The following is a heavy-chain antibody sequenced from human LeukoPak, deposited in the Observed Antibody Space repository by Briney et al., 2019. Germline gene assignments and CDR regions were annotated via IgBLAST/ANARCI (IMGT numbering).Heavy chain of an antibody. J-gene: IGHJ3*01. CDR1: GGTFSSYA. D-gene: IGHD3-10*01. CDR2: ITPILGAA. Sequence: SVKVSCKASGGTFSSYAISWVRQAPGQGLEWMGRITPILGAANYAQKFQGRVTITADKSTNTAYIELSSLRLEGTAVYYCARERGGWGVPRPLDLWGQGTMVTVSS. V-gene: IGHV1-69*04. CDR3: ARERGGWGVPRPLDL.